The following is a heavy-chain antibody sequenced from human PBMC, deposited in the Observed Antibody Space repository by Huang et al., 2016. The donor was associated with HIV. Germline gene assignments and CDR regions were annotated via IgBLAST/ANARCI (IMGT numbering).Heavy chain of an antibody. D-gene: IGHD6-19*01. CDR3: ARDRGAVAGTSPGY. J-gene: IGHJ4*02. CDR2: ISAYNGQT. CDR1: GYTFTSYG. V-gene: IGHV1-18*01. Sequence: QVQLVQSGAEVKKPGASVKVSCKASGYTFTSYGISWVRQAPGQGLEWMGWISAYNGQTNYAERRQGRGTMTTETSTRTAYMELGSLGSDDTAVYYCARDRGAVAGTSPGYWGQGTLVTVSS.